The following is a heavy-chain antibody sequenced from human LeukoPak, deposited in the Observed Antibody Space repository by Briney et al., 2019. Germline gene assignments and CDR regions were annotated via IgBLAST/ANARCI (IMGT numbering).Heavy chain of an antibody. D-gene: IGHD3-3*01. CDR2: VRGGGHNT. CDR3: AKDRSSWYYPFDS. J-gene: IGHJ4*02. V-gene: IGHV3-23*01. Sequence: GGSLRLSCVASGFTFSSYAMSWVRQAPGKGLEWVSVVRGGGHNTYYADSVKGRFTMSRDNSKRTVYLQMNSLRAEDTAVYYCAKDRSSWYYPFDSWGQGTLVTVSS. CDR1: GFTFSSYA.